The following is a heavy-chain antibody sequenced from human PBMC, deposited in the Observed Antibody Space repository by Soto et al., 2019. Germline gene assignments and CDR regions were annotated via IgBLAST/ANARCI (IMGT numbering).Heavy chain of an antibody. Sequence: SETLSLTCAVSSGSISSSNWWSWVRQPPGKGLEWIGEIYHSGSTNYNPSLKSRVTISVDKSKNQFSLKLSSVTAADTAVYYCARGYESLELLYYYYMDVWGKGTTVTVSS. CDR2: IYHSGST. CDR3: ARGYESLELLYYYYMDV. V-gene: IGHV4-4*02. J-gene: IGHJ6*03. D-gene: IGHD1-7*01. CDR1: SGSISSSNW.